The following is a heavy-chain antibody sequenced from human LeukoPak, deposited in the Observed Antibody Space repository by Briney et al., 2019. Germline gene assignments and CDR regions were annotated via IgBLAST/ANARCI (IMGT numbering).Heavy chain of an antibody. CDR2: SHYGGYP. V-gene: IGHV4-61*01. D-gene: IGHD3-16*01. CDR1: GGSVSEDNFY. CDR3: AIDASLGYFYSMDV. Sequence: PSETLSLTCTVSGGSVSEDNFYWGWIRQPPGKGLEWIGYSHYGGYPNYNPSLKSRVRISVDTSKNQFSLNLSSVTAAETAVYTWAIDASLGYFYSMDVGGKGTTVTVPS. J-gene: IGHJ6*04.